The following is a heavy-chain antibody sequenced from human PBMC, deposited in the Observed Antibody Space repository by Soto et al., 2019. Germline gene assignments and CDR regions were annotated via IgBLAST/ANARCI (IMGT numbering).Heavy chain of an antibody. CDR2: ISYDGSDK. CDR3: ISGYPRGAFDI. J-gene: IGHJ3*02. D-gene: IGHD3-22*01. CDR1: GFTFSSYA. Sequence: LRLSCAASGFTFSSYAMHWVRQAPGKGLEWVALISYDGSDKDYADSVKGRFTISRDNSRNTLFLQMNSLRAEDTAVYYCISGYPRGAFDIWGQGTMVTVS. V-gene: IGHV3-30-3*01.